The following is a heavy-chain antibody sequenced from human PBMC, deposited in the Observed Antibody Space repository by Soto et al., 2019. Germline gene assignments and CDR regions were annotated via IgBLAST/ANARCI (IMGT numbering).Heavy chain of an antibody. CDR2: INQDGSEK. CDR3: VRGRRSSDY. D-gene: IGHD6-6*01. V-gene: IGHV3-7*03. CDR1: GFTFSSYS. J-gene: IGHJ4*02. Sequence: EVQLVESGGGLVQPGGSLRLSCAASGFTFSSYSMSWVRQAPGKGLEWVASINQDGSEKDYVDSVRGRFTISRDNAKTSLYLQMNSLRAEDTAVYYCVRGRRSSDYWRQGTLVNVSS.